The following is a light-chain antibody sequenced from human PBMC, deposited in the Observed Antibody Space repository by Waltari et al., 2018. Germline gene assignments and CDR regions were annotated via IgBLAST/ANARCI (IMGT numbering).Light chain of an antibody. CDR3: QVWDSSSDHVV. J-gene: IGLJ2*01. Sequence: SYLLTQPPSVSVAPGTTARITRGGHTLGGKSAHWYQQRPGQAPVLVISDDSDRPSGVPERFSGSNSGNTATLTISRVGAGDEADYYCQVWDSSSDHVVFGGGTKLTVL. CDR1: TLGGKS. CDR2: DDS. V-gene: IGLV3-21*04.